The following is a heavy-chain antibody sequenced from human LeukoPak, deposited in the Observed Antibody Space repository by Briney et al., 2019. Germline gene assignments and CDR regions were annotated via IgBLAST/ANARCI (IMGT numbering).Heavy chain of an antibody. CDR1: GYTFTSYG. V-gene: IGHV1-18*01. Sequence: ASVKVSCKASGYTFTSYGISWVRQAPGQGLEWMGWISAYNGNTNYAQKLQGRVTMTTDTSTSTAYMELRSLRSDDTAVYYCARGLRAYCGGDCYPFDYGGQGTLVTVSS. CDR2: ISAYNGNT. D-gene: IGHD2-21*02. CDR3: ARGLRAYCGGDCYPFDY. J-gene: IGHJ4*02.